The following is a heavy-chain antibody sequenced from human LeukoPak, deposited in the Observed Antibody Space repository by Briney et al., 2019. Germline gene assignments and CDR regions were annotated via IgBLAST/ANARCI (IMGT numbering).Heavy chain of an antibody. CDR1: GGTFSSYA. J-gene: IGHJ4*02. CDR3: ARARLMVYAPFGY. D-gene: IGHD2-8*01. Sequence: ASVKVSCKASGGTFSSYAISWVRQAPGQGLEWMGGIIPIFGTANYAQKFQGRVTITADESTSTAYMELSSLRSEDTAVYYCARARLMVYAPFGYWGQGSLVTVSS. V-gene: IGHV1-69*01. CDR2: IIPIFGTA.